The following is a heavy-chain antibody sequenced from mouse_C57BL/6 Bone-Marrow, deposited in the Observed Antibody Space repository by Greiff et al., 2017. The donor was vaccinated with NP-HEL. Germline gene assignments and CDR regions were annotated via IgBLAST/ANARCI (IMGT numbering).Heavy chain of an antibody. CDR1: GYTFTSYW. CDR3: ARHYYGSSYRFAY. CDR2: INPSSGYT. V-gene: IGHV1-7*01. Sequence: VKLMESGAELAKPGASVKLSCKASGYTFTSYWMHWVKQRPGQGLEWIGYINPSSGYTKYNQKFKDKATLTADKSSSTAYMQLSSLTYEDSAVYYCARHYYGSSYRFAYWGQGTLVTVSA. D-gene: IGHD1-1*01. J-gene: IGHJ3*01.